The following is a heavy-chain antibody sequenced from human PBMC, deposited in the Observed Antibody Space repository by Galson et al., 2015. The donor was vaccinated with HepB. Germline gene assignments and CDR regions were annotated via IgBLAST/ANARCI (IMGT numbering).Heavy chain of an antibody. V-gene: IGHV3-21*01. Sequence: SLRLSCAASGFTFSSYSMNWVRQAPGKGLEWVSSISSSSSYIYYADSVKGRFTISRDNAKNSLYLQMNSLRAEDTAVYYCAREGTYYYGSGSYPTYYYYGMDVWGQGTTVTVSS. CDR3: AREGTYYYGSGSYPTYYYYGMDV. D-gene: IGHD3-10*01. CDR2: ISSSSSYI. J-gene: IGHJ6*02. CDR1: GFTFSSYS.